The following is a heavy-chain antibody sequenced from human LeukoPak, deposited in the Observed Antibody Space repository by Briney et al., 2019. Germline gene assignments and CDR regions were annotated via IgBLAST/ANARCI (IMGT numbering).Heavy chain of an antibody. D-gene: IGHD6-19*01. CDR3: ATVGWSSGFGPYYFDY. CDR2: FDPEDGET. CDR1: GYTLTELS. J-gene: IGHJ4*02. V-gene: IGHV1-24*01. Sequence: ASVKVSCKVSGYTLTELSMHWVRQAPGKGLEWMGGFDPEDGETIYAQKFQGRVTMTEDTSTDTAYMELSSLRSEDTAVYYCATVGWSSGFGPYYFDYWGQGTLVTVSS.